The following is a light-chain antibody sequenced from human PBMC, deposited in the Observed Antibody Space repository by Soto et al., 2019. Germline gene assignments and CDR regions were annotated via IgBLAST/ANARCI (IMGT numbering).Light chain of an antibody. J-gene: IGKJ4*01. CDR1: QGISSY. CDR3: QRYYSYPLT. Sequence: AIRMTQSPSSFSASTGDRVTITCRASQGISSYLAWYQQKPGQAPKLLIYAASTLQSGVPSRFSGSGSGTDFTITISCRQSEDFTTYYCQRYYSYPLTFGGGTKVEIK. CDR2: AAS. V-gene: IGKV1-8*01.